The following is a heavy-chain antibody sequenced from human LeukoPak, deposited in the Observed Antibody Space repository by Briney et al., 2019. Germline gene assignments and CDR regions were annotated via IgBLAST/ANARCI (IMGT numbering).Heavy chain of an antibody. D-gene: IGHD3-10*01. Sequence: PSETLSLTCTVSGGSISSGDSYWNWVRQPPGKGLEWIGYIYHSGSSYYTPSLTSRVTMSVDTSKNQFSLKLSSVTVTDTAVYYCARGVCDDLYYFDFWGQGTLVTVSS. V-gene: IGHV4-30-4*01. CDR1: GGSISSGDSY. J-gene: IGHJ4*02. CDR2: IYHSGSS. CDR3: ARGVCDDLYYFDF.